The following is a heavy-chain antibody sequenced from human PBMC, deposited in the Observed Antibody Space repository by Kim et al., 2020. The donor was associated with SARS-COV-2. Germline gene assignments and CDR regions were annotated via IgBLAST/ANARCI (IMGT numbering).Heavy chain of an antibody. D-gene: IGHD2-15*01. CDR3: AGEDIVVVVAASPFDY. V-gene: IGHV1-46*01. Sequence: QKFQGRVTLTRDTSTSTVYMELSSLRSEDTAVYYCAGEDIVVVVAASPFDYWGQGTLVTVSS. J-gene: IGHJ4*02.